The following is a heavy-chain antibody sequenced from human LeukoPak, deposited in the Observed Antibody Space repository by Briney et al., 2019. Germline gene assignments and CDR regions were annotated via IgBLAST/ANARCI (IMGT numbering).Heavy chain of an antibody. CDR3: ARRRYSVYDFDY. J-gene: IGHJ4*02. CDR2: IWSDGSNK. D-gene: IGHD5/OR15-5a*01. V-gene: IGHV3-33*08. Sequence: PGGSLRLSCAASGFTFSNHGMHWVRQAPGKGLEWVAVIWSDGSNKYYADSVKGRFTISRDNSKNTLYLQMNSLRAEDTAVYYCARRRYSVYDFDYWGQGTLVTVSS. CDR1: GFTFSNHG.